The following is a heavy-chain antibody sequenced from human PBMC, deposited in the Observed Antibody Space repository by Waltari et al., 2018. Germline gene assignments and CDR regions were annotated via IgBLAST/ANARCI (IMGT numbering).Heavy chain of an antibody. Sequence: QVQLGQSGAEVKKPGASVKVSCTAYGHTFTGYYIQWVRQAPGQGHEWLGWINPRSGDTKYSQKFQGRVTVTADTSISTAYMEVTGLRSDDTAVYYCGRGGISYDYYYYMEVWGRGTTVTVSS. CDR3: GRGGISYDYYYYMEV. D-gene: IGHD1-20*01. V-gene: IGHV1-2*02. CDR2: INPRSGDT. J-gene: IGHJ6*03. CDR1: GHTFTGYY.